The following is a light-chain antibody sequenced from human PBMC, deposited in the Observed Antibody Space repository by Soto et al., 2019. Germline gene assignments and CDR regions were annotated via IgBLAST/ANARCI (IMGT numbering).Light chain of an antibody. CDR3: QQDGRTPFT. Sequence: EIVLTQSPATLSLSPGERATLPCRASQRVSSYLSWYQQKPGQAPTLLIYDASNRASGSPARFSGSGSGTDFTLTISSLVPGDFAVYYWQQDGRTPFTFGPGTKVDI. CDR1: QRVSSY. J-gene: IGKJ3*01. V-gene: IGKV3-11*01. CDR2: DAS.